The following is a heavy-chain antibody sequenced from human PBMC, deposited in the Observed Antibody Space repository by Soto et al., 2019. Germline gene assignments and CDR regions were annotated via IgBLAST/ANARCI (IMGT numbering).Heavy chain of an antibody. J-gene: IGHJ6*02. Sequence: ASVKVSCKASGYTFTGYYMHWVRQAPGQGLEWMGWINTYNGDTKYAQKFQGRVTMTIDTSTTTTYMELRSLTSDDTAVYYCAKNGQPPYYYYGMDVWGQGTTVTVSS. CDR2: INTYNGDT. D-gene: IGHD2-8*01. CDR1: GYTFTGYY. CDR3: AKNGQPPYYYYGMDV. V-gene: IGHV1-18*04.